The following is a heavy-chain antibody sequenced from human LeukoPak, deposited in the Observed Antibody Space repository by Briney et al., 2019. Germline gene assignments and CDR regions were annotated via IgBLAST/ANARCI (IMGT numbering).Heavy chain of an antibody. D-gene: IGHD4-17*01. CDR3: TPDRYDHGDSYFDY. V-gene: IGHV3-15*01. CDR1: GFTFSNAW. Sequence: GGSLRLSCAASGFTFSNAWMSWVRQAPGKGLEWVGRIKSKTDGGTTDYAAPVKGRFTISREDSKNTLYLQMNSLKTEDTAVYYCTPDRYDHGDSYFDYWGQGTLVTVSS. J-gene: IGHJ4*02. CDR2: IKSKTDGGTT.